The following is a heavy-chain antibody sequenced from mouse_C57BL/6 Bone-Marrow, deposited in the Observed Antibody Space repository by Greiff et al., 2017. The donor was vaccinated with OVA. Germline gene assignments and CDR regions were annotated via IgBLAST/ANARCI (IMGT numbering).Heavy chain of an antibody. CDR1: GYTFTSYW. Sequence: VKLMESGAELAKPGASVKLSCKASGYTFTSYWMHWVKQRPGRGLEWIGYINPSSGYTKYNQKFKDKATLTADKPSSTAYMQLSSLTYEDSAVYYCARFTTVVAPYWYFDVWGTGTTVTVSS. V-gene: IGHV1-7*01. D-gene: IGHD1-1*01. J-gene: IGHJ1*03. CDR2: INPSSGYT. CDR3: ARFTTVVAPYWYFDV.